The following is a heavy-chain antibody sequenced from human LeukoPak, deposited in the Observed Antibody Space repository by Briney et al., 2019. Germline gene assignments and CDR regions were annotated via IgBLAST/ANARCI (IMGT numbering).Heavy chain of an antibody. CDR2: IYPGDSDT. J-gene: IGHJ3*02. CDR1: GYSFTSYW. V-gene: IGHV5-51*01. CDR3: ARSGYYYDSSGYYSPTPHAFDI. D-gene: IGHD3-22*01. Sequence: GESLKISCKGSGYSFTSYWIGWVRQMPGKGLEWMGIIYPGDSDTRYSPSFQGQVTISADKSISTAYLQWSSLEASDTAMYYCARSGYYYDSSGYYSPTPHAFDIWGQGTMVTVSS.